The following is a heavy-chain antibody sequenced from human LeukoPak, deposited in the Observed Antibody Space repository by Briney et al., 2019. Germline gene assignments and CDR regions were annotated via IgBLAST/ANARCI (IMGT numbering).Heavy chain of an antibody. J-gene: IGHJ4*02. CDR2: IYWNDDK. V-gene: IGHV2-5*01. CDR3: AHRLGGRYAFDY. Sequence: SGPTLVKPTQTLTLTCTFSGFSLSTSGEGVGWIRQPPGKALDWLALIYWNDDKQYSASLKSRLTITKDTSKNQVVLTMTNMDPVDTATYYCAHRLGGRYAFDYWGQGTLVTVSS. D-gene: IGHD1-26*01. CDR1: GFSLSTSGEG.